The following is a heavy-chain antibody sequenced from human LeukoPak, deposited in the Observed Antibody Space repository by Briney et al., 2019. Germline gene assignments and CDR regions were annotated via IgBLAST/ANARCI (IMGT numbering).Heavy chain of an antibody. D-gene: IGHD6-19*01. CDR3: ARGVYSGWYTHNWLDS. CDR2: INPNSGGT. V-gene: IGHV1-2*02. J-gene: IGHJ5*01. CDR1: GYTFSDYY. Sequence: ASVKVSCKASGYTFSDYYMHWVRQAPGQGLEWMGWINPNSGGTKYAQKFQGRVTMTRDTSITTAYMELSSLRSDDTAVYYRARGVYSGWYTHNWLDSWGQGTLVIVSS.